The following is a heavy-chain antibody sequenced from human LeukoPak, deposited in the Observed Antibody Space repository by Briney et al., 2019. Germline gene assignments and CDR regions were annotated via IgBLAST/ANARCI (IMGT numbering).Heavy chain of an antibody. CDR2: ISGSGGST. J-gene: IGHJ4*02. CDR1: GFTFSSYA. D-gene: IGHD3-22*01. Sequence: AGSLRLSCAASGFTFSSYAMSWVRQAPGKGLEWVSAISGSGGSTYYADSVKGRFTISRDNSKNTLYLQMNSLRAEDTAVYYCAKVADYYDSRELDYWGQGTLVTVSS. V-gene: IGHV3-23*01. CDR3: AKVADYYDSRELDY.